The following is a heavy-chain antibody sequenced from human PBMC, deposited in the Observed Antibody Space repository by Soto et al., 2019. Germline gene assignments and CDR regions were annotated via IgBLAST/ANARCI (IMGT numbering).Heavy chain of an antibody. CDR1: GFTFSTYC. CDR3: ARGHLTLDYHSYGMDV. CDR2: ISNDGVHT. V-gene: IGHV3-64*07. J-gene: IGHJ6*02. Sequence: EVQLVESGGGLVQPGGSLRLSCVGSGFTFSTYCLHWVRQAPGKGLEYILAISNDGVHTYYADSVKGRFTVSRDNSKDXLYLHMGSLRPEDMAVYYCARGHLTLDYHSYGMDVWGQGTTVTVSS. D-gene: IGHD7-27*01.